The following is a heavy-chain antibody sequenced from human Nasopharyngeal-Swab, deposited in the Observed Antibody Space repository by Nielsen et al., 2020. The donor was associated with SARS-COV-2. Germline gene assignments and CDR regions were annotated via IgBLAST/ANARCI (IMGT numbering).Heavy chain of an antibody. J-gene: IGHJ3*02. CDR2: INDHGDRI. CDR3: VKDLPGTYSFEI. Sequence: GGSLKISCSASGFSFSRNAMHWVRQAPGKGLEYVSTINDHGDRIHYADSVAGRFTISRDISTNTLYLQMNSLRTEDTAVYYCVKDLPGTYSFEIWGQGTMVTVSS. V-gene: IGHV3-64D*08. D-gene: IGHD3-10*01. CDR1: GFSFSRNA.